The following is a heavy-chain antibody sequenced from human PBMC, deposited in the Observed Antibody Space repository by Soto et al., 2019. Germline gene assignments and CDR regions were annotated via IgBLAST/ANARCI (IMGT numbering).Heavy chain of an antibody. Sequence: QVQVVQSGAEVKKPGASVKVSCKASGYTFTSYAIHWVRQAPGQRLEWMGWINTVNGDTKYSQKFQGRVTITRDTSANTAYMELSSLRSEDTAVYYCARDRGIAVAAQYFQHWGQGTLVTVSS. J-gene: IGHJ1*01. D-gene: IGHD6-19*01. CDR3: ARDRGIAVAAQYFQH. CDR1: GYTFTSYA. CDR2: INTVNGDT. V-gene: IGHV1-3*04.